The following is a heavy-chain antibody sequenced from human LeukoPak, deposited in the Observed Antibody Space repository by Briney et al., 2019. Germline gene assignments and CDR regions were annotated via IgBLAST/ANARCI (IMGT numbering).Heavy chain of an antibody. CDR3: ARGHGLLWFGELLGADY. D-gene: IGHD3-10*01. CDR1: GYTFTSYD. Sequence: GASVKVSCKASGYTFTSYDINWVRQATGQGLEWMGWMNPNSGNTGYAQKFQGRVTMTRNTSISTAYMELSNLRSEDTAVYYCARGHGLLWFGELLGADYWGQGTLVTVSS. J-gene: IGHJ4*02. V-gene: IGHV1-8*01. CDR2: MNPNSGNT.